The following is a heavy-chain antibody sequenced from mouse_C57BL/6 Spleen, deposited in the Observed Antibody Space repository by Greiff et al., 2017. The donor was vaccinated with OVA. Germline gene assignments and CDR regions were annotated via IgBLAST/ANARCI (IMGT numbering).Heavy chain of an antibody. CDR2: INPSSGYT. CDR1: GYTFTSYW. J-gene: IGHJ3*01. CDR3: AREDAGAPFAY. V-gene: IGHV1-7*01. D-gene: IGHD4-1*01. Sequence: VQLQQSGADTTKPGASVKLSCKASGYTFTSYWMHWVKQRPGQGLEWIGYINPSSGYTKYNQKFKDKATLTADKSSSTAYMQLSSLTYEDSAVYYCAREDAGAPFAYWGQGTLVTVSA.